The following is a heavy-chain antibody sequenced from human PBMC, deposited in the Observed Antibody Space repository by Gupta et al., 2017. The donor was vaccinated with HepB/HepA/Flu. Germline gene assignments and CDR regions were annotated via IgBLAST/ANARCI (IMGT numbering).Heavy chain of an antibody. CDR2: VDPDDAK. CDR1: GFSLNDNGMR. D-gene: IGHD1-26*01. Sequence: QVTLNESGPALVKPTQTLTLTCTISGFSLNDNGMRVSWFRQPPGKALEWLARVDPDDAKFYSASLKSRVTISKDTSKSQVVLTMTGMDTVDTAPYFCARTLDGRHFDFCGQGTLVSVSS. J-gene: IGHJ4*01. V-gene: IGHV2-70*04. CDR3: ARTLDGRHFDF.